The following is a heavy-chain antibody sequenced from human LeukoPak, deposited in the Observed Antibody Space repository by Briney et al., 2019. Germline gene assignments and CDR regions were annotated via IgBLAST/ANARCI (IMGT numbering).Heavy chain of an antibody. V-gene: IGHV1-18*01. Sequence: ASVKVSCKASGYTFTSYGISWVRQAPGRGLEWMGWISAYNGNTNYAQKLQGRVTMTTDTSTSTAYTELRSLRSDDTAVYYCARRSSSSFYYYYGMDVWGQGTTVTVSS. CDR1: GYTFTSYG. CDR3: ARRSSSSFYYYYGMDV. CDR2: ISAYNGNT. D-gene: IGHD6-6*01. J-gene: IGHJ6*02.